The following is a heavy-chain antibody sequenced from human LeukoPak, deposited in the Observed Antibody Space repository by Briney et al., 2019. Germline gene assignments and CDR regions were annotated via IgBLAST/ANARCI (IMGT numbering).Heavy chain of an antibody. V-gene: IGHV1-8*02. D-gene: IGHD3-22*01. J-gene: IGHJ4*02. CDR3: ARVDYYDSSGYLAPKGGLRGGVDY. Sequence: ASVKVSCKASGYTFTSYDINWVRQAPGQGLEWMGWMNPNSGNTSYAQKFQGRVTMTRNTSISTAYMELSSLRSEDTAVYYCARVDYYDSSGYLAPKGGLRGGVDYWGQGTLVTVSS. CDR1: GYTFTSYD. CDR2: MNPNSGNT.